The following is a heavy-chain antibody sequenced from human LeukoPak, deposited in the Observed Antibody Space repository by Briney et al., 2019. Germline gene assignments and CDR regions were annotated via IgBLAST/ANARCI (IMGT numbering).Heavy chain of an antibody. CDR1: GFTFSSYS. CDR3: ARGDNSGYYNIYIDY. J-gene: IGHJ4*02. CDR2: ISSSSSYI. Sequence: KTGGSLRLSCAASGFTFSSYSMNWVRQAPGKGLEWVSSISSSSSYIYYADSVKSRFTISRDNAKNSLYLQMNSLRAEDTAVYYCARGDNSGYYNIYIDYWGQGTLVTVSS. D-gene: IGHD3-22*01. V-gene: IGHV3-21*01.